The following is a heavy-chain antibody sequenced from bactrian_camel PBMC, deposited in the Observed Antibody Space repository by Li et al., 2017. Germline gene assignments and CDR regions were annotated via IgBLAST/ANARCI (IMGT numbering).Heavy chain of an antibody. CDR2: IRSDGAT. D-gene: IGHD2*01. V-gene: IGHV3S55*01. CDR3: AKAPPRPWTACSRANDYNS. J-gene: IGHJ4*01. CDR1: GYTYRSNC. Sequence: VESGGGSVQAGGSLRLSCGASGYTYRSNCMGWFRQAPGKEREVVATIRSDGATVYADSVKGRFTISEDYRKNTLYLQMNMLKPEDTAIYYCAKAPPRPWTACSRANDYNSWGQGTQVTVS.